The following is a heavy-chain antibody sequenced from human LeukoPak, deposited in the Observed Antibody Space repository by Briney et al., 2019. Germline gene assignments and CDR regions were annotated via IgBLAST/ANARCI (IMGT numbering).Heavy chain of an antibody. J-gene: IGHJ5*02. CDR1: GYTFTSYG. V-gene: IGHV1-18*01. Sequence: ASVKVSCKASGYTFTSYGISWVRQAPGRGLEWMGWISAYNGNTNYAQKLQGRVTMTTDTSTSTAYMELRSLRSDDTAVYYSARDGETPFDYGDYVSWFDPWGQGTLVTVSS. CDR3: ARDGETPFDYGDYVSWFDP. D-gene: IGHD4-17*01. CDR2: ISAYNGNT.